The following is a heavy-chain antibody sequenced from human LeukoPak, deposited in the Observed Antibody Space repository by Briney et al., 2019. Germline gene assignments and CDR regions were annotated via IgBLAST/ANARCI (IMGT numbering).Heavy chain of an antibody. Sequence: SETLSLTCAVYGGSFSGYYWSWIRQPPGKGLEWIGEINHSGSTNYNPSLKSRVTISEDTSKNQFSLKLRSVTAADTAVYCARGPRFGELLWHWFDPWGQGTLVTVSS. V-gene: IGHV4-34*01. CDR2: INHSGST. CDR3: ARGPRFGELLWHWFDP. D-gene: IGHD3-10*01. CDR1: GGSFSGYY. J-gene: IGHJ5*02.